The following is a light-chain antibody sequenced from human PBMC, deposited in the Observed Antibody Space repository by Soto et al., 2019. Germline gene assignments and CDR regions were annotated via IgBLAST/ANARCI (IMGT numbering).Light chain of an antibody. CDR1: QSVSSTY. CDR3: QHYGSSPLT. CDR2: GAA. Sequence: EIVLTHSPGTLSLSPCERATLSGSASQSVSSTYLAWYQQKSGQSPRLLIYGAASRAAGIPARFSASGSGTDFTLTISRLEPEDFAVYYCQHYGSSPLTFGGGTKVDIK. J-gene: IGKJ4*01. V-gene: IGKV3-20*01.